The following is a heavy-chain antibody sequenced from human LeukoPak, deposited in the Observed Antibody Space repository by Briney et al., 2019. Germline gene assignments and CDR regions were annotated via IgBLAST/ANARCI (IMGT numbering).Heavy chain of an antibody. J-gene: IGHJ4*02. CDR3: AKDGYNSYETGFGGDY. Sequence: QSGGSLRLSCAASGFTFDDYAMHWVRQAPGKGLEWVSGISWNSGSIGYADSVKGRFTISRDNAKNSLYLQMNSLRAEDTALYYCAKDGYNSYETGFGGDYWGQGTLVTVSS. V-gene: IGHV3-9*01. D-gene: IGHD5-24*01. CDR2: ISWNSGSI. CDR1: GFTFDDYA.